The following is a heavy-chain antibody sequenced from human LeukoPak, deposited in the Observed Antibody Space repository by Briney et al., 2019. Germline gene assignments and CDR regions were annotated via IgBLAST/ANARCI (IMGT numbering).Heavy chain of an antibody. D-gene: IGHD5-18*01. CDR1: GGSISSGGYY. V-gene: IGHV4-31*03. Sequence: SQTLSLTCTVSGGSISSGGYYWSWIRQHPGKGLEWIGYIYYSGSTYYNPSLKSRVTISVDTSKNQFSLKLSSVTAADTAVYYCARGSVVQLWNNWFDPWAREPWSPSPQ. CDR3: ARGSVVQLWNNWFDP. J-gene: IGHJ5*02. CDR2: IYYSGST.